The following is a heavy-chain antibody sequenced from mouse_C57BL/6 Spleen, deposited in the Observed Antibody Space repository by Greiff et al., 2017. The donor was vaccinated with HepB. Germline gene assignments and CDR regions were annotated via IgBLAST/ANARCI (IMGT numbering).Heavy chain of an antibody. V-gene: IGHV5-9-1*02. Sequence: EVQLVESGEGLVKPGGSLKLSCAASGFTFSSYAMSWVRQTPEKRLEWVAYISSGGDYIYYADTVKGRFTISRDNARNTLYLQMSSLKSEDTAMYYCTRDTYYYGSSYRYFDYWGQGTTLTVSS. D-gene: IGHD1-1*01. CDR1: GFTFSSYA. J-gene: IGHJ2*01. CDR3: TRDTYYYGSSYRYFDY. CDR2: ISSGGDYI.